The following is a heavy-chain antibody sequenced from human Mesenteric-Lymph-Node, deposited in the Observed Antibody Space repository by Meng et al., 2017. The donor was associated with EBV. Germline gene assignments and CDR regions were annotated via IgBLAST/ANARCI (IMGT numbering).Heavy chain of an antibody. J-gene: IGHJ4*02. V-gene: IGHV4-4*02. CDR2: IYHNGNT. Sequence: QVQLQVSGPGVVKPSGTLSLTCAVSSGSISSSNWWSWVRQPPGKGLEWIGEIYHNGNTNYNPSLKSRVTISVDKSKNQFSLKLNSVTAADTAVYYCARADSSGPWHFDYWGQGTLVTVSS. CDR1: SGSISSSNW. D-gene: IGHD3-22*01. CDR3: ARADSSGPWHFDY.